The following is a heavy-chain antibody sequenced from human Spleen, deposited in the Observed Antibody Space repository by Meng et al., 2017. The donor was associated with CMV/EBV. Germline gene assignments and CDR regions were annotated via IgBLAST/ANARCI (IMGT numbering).Heavy chain of an antibody. D-gene: IGHD2-15*01. CDR1: GGTFSSYA. CDR2: IIPIFGTA. Sequence: SVKVSCKASGGTFSSYAISWVRQAPGQGLEWMGGIIPIFGTANYAQKFQGRVTITTDESTSTAYMELSSLRSEDTAVYYCARDPPYCSGGSCYSGGFDYWGQGTLVTVPQ. V-gene: IGHV1-69*05. J-gene: IGHJ4*02. CDR3: ARDPPYCSGGSCYSGGFDY.